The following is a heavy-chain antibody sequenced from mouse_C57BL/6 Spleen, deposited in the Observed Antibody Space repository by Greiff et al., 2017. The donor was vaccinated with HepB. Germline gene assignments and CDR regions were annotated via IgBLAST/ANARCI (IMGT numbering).Heavy chain of an antibody. CDR1: GYSITSGYY. D-gene: IGHD2-4*01. CDR3: ARGDYDWYFDG. V-gene: IGHV3-6*01. J-gene: IGHJ1*03. CDR2: ISYDGSN. Sequence: DVQLQESGPGLVKPSQSLSLTCSVTGYSITSGYYWYWIRQFPGNKLEWMGYISYDGSNNYNPSLKNRISITRDTSKNQFFLKLNSVTTEDTATYYCARGDYDWYFDGWGTGTTVTVAS.